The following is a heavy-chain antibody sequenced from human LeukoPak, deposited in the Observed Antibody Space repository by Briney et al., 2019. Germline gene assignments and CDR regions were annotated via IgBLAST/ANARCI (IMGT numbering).Heavy chain of an antibody. D-gene: IGHD3-22*01. Sequence: GASVRVSCKASGYTFTSYGISWVRQAPGQGLEWMGWISAYNGNTNYAQKLQGRVTMTTDTSTSTAYMGLRSLRSDDTAVYYCARERGYYYDSSGPTFDYWGQGTLVTVSS. CDR3: ARERGYYYDSSGPTFDY. CDR1: GYTFTSYG. V-gene: IGHV1-18*01. CDR2: ISAYNGNT. J-gene: IGHJ4*02.